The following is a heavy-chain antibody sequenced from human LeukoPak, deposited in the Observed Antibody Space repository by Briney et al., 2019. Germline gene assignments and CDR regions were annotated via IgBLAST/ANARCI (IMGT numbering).Heavy chain of an antibody. Sequence: PGGSLRLSCAVSGFTVSGNYMSWVRQAPGRWLEWVSVLYSGGFTYYADPVKGRFTISRDNSKNTLYLQMSSLRAEDTAVYYCVRDRWPGLGDFWGQGTTVTVSS. J-gene: IGHJ6*02. D-gene: IGHD6-19*01. CDR3: VRDRWPGLGDF. V-gene: IGHV3-66*01. CDR1: GFTVSGNY. CDR2: LYSGGFT.